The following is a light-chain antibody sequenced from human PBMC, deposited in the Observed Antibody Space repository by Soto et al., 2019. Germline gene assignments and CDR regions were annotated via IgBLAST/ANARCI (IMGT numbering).Light chain of an antibody. Sequence: QSVLTQPPSASGTPGQRVTISCSGSSSNIGRNYVFWYQKVPGAAPKLLINHNNQRPSGVPDRFSGSKSGTSASLAISGLRSEDEADYYCATLHDSLLSVVFGGGTKVTVL. J-gene: IGLJ2*01. CDR1: SSNIGRNY. V-gene: IGLV1-47*02. CDR2: HNN. CDR3: ATLHDSLLSVV.